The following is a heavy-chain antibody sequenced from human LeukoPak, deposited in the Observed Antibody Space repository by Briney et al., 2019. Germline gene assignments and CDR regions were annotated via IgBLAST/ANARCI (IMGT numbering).Heavy chain of an antibody. V-gene: IGHV3-21*01. Sequence: GGSLRLSCAASGFTVSSNYMSWVRQAPGKGLEWVSSISSSSSYIYYADSVKGRFTISRDNAKNSLYLQMNSLRAEDTAVYYCASLRPGDAFDIWGQGTMVTVSS. CDR3: ASLRPGDAFDI. CDR2: ISSSSSYI. J-gene: IGHJ3*02. CDR1: GFTVSSNY.